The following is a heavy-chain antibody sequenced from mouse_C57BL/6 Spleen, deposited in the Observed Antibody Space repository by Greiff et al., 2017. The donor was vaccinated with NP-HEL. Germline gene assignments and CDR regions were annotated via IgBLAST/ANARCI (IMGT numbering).Heavy chain of an antibody. J-gene: IGHJ2*01. CDR2: ISYDGSN. V-gene: IGHV3-6*01. CDR3: ARGRDYSDY. CDR1: GYSINSGYY. Sequence: DVKLQESGPGLVKPSQSLSLTCSVTGYSINSGYYWNWIRQFPGNKLEWMGYISYDGSNNYNPSLKNRISITRDTSKNQFFLKLNSVTTEDTATYYCARGRDYSDYWGQGTTLTVSS.